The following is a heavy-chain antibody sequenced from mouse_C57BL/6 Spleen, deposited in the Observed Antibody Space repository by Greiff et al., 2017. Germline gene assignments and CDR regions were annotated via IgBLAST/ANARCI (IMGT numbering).Heavy chain of an antibody. CDR1: GFTFSSYA. D-gene: IGHD2-4*01. V-gene: IGHV5-4*01. CDR3: ARYDYDYYFDK. Sequence: EVQLMESGGGLVKPGGSLKLSCAASGFTFSSYAMSWVRQTPEKRLEWVATISDGGSYTYYPDNVKGRFTISRDNAKNNLYLQMSHLKSEDTAMYYCARYDYDYYFDKRGQGATLPAS. CDR2: ISDGGSYT. J-gene: IGHJ2*01.